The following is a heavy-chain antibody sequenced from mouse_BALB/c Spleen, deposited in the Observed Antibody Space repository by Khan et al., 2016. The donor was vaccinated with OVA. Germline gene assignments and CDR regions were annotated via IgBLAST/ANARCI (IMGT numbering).Heavy chain of an antibody. V-gene: IGHV9-3-1*01. CDR3: TRPPHFSYVLVY. J-gene: IGHJ4*01. CDR1: GYTFTNYG. CDR2: ISTYTGEP. Sequence: QIQLVQSGPELKKPGETVKISCKASGYTFTNYGMNWVKQAPGKALKWMGWISTYTGEPTYADDFKGRFAISLETSASTAYLQLHNLKYEDTATYCCTRPPHFSYVLVYWGQGTSVTVSA.